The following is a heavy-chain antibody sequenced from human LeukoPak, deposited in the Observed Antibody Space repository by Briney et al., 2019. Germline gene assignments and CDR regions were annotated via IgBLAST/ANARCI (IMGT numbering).Heavy chain of an antibody. CDR2: LSPNSGGT. J-gene: IGHJ5*01. D-gene: IGHD2-15*01. Sequence: ASVKVSCKASRYTFTDYYMHWVRPAPRQGLEWMGWLSPNSGGTNYAQKFQGRVTMTRDASISTAYMELTRLTSDDTAVYYCARPGYCGGGRCSDWFDSWGQGTLVTVSP. CDR1: RYTFTDYY. V-gene: IGHV1-2*02. CDR3: ARPGYCGGGRCSDWFDS.